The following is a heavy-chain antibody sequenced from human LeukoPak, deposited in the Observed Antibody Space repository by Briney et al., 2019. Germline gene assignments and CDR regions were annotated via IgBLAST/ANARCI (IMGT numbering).Heavy chain of an antibody. V-gene: IGHV1-69*11. Sequence: SVKVSCKASGGTFSSYAISWVRQAPGHGLEWMGRIIPILSQVNYAQKFQGRVSITADESTSTAYMDLSSLRSEDTAVYYCVTGGAYRDAFDIWGQGTMVIVSS. CDR3: VTGGAYRDAFDI. CDR1: GGTFSSYA. CDR2: IIPILSQV. D-gene: IGHD3-10*01. J-gene: IGHJ3*02.